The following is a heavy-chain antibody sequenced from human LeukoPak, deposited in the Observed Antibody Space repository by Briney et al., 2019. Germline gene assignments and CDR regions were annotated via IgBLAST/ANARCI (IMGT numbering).Heavy chain of an antibody. Sequence: GGSLRLSCAASGFTFIDYDMHWVRQVIGKGLEWVTAIGIRGDTHYSGSVKGRFTISRENAESSLYLQMNSLRAEDTAVYYCARGGIQVSGIDEFDYWGQGTLVTVSS. D-gene: IGHD6-19*01. CDR1: GFTFIDYD. CDR2: IGIRGDT. V-gene: IGHV3-13*01. CDR3: ARGGIQVSGIDEFDY. J-gene: IGHJ4*02.